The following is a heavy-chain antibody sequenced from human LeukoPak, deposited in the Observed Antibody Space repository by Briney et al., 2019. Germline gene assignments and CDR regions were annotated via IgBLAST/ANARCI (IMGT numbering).Heavy chain of an antibody. CDR3: AREDAAAAPWFDP. Sequence: ASVKVSCKASRYTFTGYYMHWVRQAPGQGLEWMGWINPNSGGTNYAQKFQGRVTMTRDTSISTAYMELSRLRSDDTAVYYCAREDAAAAPWFDPWGQGTLVTVSS. D-gene: IGHD6-13*01. CDR1: RYTFTGYY. J-gene: IGHJ5*02. CDR2: INPNSGGT. V-gene: IGHV1-2*02.